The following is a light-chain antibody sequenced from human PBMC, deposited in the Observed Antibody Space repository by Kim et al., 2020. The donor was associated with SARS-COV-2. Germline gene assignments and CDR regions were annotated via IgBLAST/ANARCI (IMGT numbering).Light chain of an antibody. V-gene: IGKV1-5*03. CDR3: QHYSRFPYT. CDR1: QTISTW. Sequence: SASVGDTVPITCRASQTISTWLAWYQQKPGKAPNLLIYLASNLESGVPPRFSGSGSGTEFTLTINSLQPEDFATYYCQHYSRFPYTFGQGTKLEI. J-gene: IGKJ2*01. CDR2: LAS.